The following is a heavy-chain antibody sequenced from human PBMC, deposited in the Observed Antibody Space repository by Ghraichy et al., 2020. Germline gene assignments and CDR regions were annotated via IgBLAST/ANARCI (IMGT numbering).Heavy chain of an antibody. D-gene: IGHD1-1*01. J-gene: IGHJ6*02. CDR1: GFSFSSYW. Sequence: GGSLRLSCAASGFSFSSYWMTWVRQAPGKGPEWVANIKPDGSEKYHVDSVRGRFTISRDNAKNSLDLQMNSLRAEDTAVYFCARHGVLYGMDVWGQGTTVTVSS. CDR2: IKPDGSEK. CDR3: ARHGVLYGMDV. V-gene: IGHV3-7*01.